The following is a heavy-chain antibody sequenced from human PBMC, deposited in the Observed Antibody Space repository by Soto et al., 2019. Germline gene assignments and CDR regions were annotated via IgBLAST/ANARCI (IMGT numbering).Heavy chain of an antibody. J-gene: IGHJ4*02. CDR3: VRGASLNFDY. D-gene: IGHD1-26*01. CDR2: VNWNGGST. CDR1: GFTFDDYG. Sequence: EVQLVESGGGVLRPGGSLRLSCAASGFTFDDYGMSGARQAPGKGLEWVSGVNWNGGSTGYPDSVKGRFTISRDNAKNSLYLQMNSLRAEDTAFYYCVRGASLNFDYWGQGTLVTVSS. V-gene: IGHV3-20*04.